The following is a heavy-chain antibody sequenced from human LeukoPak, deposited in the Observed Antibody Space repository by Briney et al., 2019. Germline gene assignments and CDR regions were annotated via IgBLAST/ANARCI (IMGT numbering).Heavy chain of an antibody. V-gene: IGHV4-59*01. Sequence: PSETLSLTCTVSGGSISSYYWSWIRQPPGKGLEWIGYIYYSGSTNYNPSLKSRVTISVDTSKNQFSLKLSSVTAADTAVYYCARGRSSSSWYYLDYWGQGTLVTVSS. J-gene: IGHJ4*02. CDR1: GGSISSYY. D-gene: IGHD6-13*01. CDR2: IYYSGST. CDR3: ARGRSSSSWYYLDY.